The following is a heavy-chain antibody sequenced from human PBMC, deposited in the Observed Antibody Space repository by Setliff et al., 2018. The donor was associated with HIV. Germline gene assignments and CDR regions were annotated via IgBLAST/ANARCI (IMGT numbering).Heavy chain of an antibody. CDR3: VRWGLPYGIDA. D-gene: IGHD3-16*01. J-gene: IGHJ4*02. CDR2: ISPDGSSK. V-gene: IGHV3-7*01. Sequence: GGSLRLSCAASGFTFSSAWMGWVRQAPAKGLEWVANISPDGSSKKYVDSVKGRFTISRDNAKDSLYLQMHSLRAEDTAVYYCVRWGLPYGIDAWGQGTLVTVSS. CDR1: GFTFSSAW.